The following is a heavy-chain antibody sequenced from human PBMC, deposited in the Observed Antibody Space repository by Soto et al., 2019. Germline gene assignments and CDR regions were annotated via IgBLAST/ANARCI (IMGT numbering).Heavy chain of an antibody. J-gene: IGHJ6*02. CDR1: GFPFSTYE. Sequence: GGSLRLSCAGSGFPFSTYEMNWVRQAPGKGLEWIAHITTSGSDMNYADSVKGRFTISRDNAKNSVYLQVNNLRDEDTAVYYCARDWDIVILSVPIPNYNYGMDVWGQGTTVTVSS. V-gene: IGHV3-48*03. CDR2: ITTSGSDM. CDR3: ARDWDIVILSVPIPNYNYGMDV. D-gene: IGHD2-15*01.